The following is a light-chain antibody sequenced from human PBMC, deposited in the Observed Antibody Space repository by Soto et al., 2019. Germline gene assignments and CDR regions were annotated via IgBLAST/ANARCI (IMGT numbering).Light chain of an antibody. J-gene: IGLJ3*02. CDR3: ALYVGSGIWV. CDR2: TTY. Sequence: QTVVTQEPSFSVSPGTTVTLTCGLSSGSVSTSSYPSWYQQTPGQAPRTLIYTTYTRSSGVPDRFSGSILGNKAALTITGAQADDESDYYCALYVGSGIWVFGGGTKLTVL. CDR1: SGSVSTSSY. V-gene: IGLV8-61*01.